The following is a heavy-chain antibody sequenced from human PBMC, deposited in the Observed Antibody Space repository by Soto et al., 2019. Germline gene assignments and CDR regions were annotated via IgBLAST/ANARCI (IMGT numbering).Heavy chain of an antibody. Sequence: QVQLVQSGAEVKKPGSSVKVSCRASGGTFNNYVINWVRQAPGQGLEWMAGIIPIFGTPNYAQKFKGRVTITADKSTSAAYRELNSLRSEDTAVYYCAGRCDGTNCLAHFDYWGKGPLVPVSA. CDR2: IIPIFGTP. CDR3: AGRCDGTNCLAHFDY. D-gene: IGHD2-2*01. V-gene: IGHV1-69*06. J-gene: IGHJ4*02. CDR1: GGTFNNYV.